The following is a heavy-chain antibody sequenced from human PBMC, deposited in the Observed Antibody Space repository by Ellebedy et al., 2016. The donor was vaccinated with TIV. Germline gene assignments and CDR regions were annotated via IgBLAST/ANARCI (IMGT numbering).Heavy chain of an antibody. J-gene: IGHJ2*01. D-gene: IGHD2-21*02. Sequence: PGGSLRLSCAASGFTVSSNYMNWVRQAPGKGLEWVSVIYSGGSTYYADSVKGRFTFSRDDSNNTLYLQMNSLKAEDTAVDFCARGLGGDSMWSFDLWGRGTLVTVSS. CDR1: GFTVSSNY. V-gene: IGHV3-53*01. CDR3: ARGLGGDSMWSFDL. CDR2: IYSGGST.